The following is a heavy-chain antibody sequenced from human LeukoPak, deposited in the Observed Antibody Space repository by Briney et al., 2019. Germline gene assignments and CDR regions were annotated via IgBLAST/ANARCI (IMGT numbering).Heavy chain of an antibody. J-gene: IGHJ3*02. V-gene: IGHV1-69*05. CDR1: GGTFSSYA. Sequence: SVKVSCKASGGTFSSYAISWVRQAPGQGLEWMGGIIPIFGTANYAQKFQGRVTMTTDESTNTAYMELSSLRSEDTAVYYCARERALEAFDIWGQGTMVTVSS. CDR2: IIPIFGTA. CDR3: ARERALEAFDI.